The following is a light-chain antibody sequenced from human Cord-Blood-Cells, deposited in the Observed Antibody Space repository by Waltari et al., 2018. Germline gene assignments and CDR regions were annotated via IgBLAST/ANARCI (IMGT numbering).Light chain of an antibody. CDR1: SSDVGGYNY. CDR3: CSYAGSYTLV. Sequence: QSALTQPRSVSGSPGQSVPISCTGTSSDVGGYNYVSWYQQHPGKAPKLMIYDVSKRPSGVPDRFSGSKSGNTASLTISGLQAEDEADYYCCSYAGSYTLVFGGGTKLIVL. V-gene: IGLV2-11*01. J-gene: IGLJ2*01. CDR2: DVS.